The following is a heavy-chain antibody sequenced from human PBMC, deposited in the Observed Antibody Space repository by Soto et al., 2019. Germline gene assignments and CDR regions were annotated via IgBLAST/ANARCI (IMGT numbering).Heavy chain of an antibody. CDR1: GGSISSGGYS. CDR3: ARSVGVNRKRSWGGFSTARGGDY. D-gene: IGHD3-9*01. CDR2: IYHSGST. J-gene: IGHJ4*02. Sequence: PSETLSLTCAVSGGSISSGGYSWSWIRQPPGKGLEWIGYIYHSGSTYYNPSLKSRVTISVDRSKNQFSLKLSSVTAADTAVYYCARSVGVNRKRSWGGFSTARGGDYWGQGTLVTVSS. V-gene: IGHV4-30-2*01.